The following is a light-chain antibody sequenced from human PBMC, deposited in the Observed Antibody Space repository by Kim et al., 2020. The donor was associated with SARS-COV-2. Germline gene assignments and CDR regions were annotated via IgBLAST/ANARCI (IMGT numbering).Light chain of an antibody. CDR1: QGITTY. J-gene: IGKJ2*01. Sequence: SASVGDRVTRPCRASQGITTYLAWYQQKPGKAPKLLIDAASTLQSGVPSRFSGSGSGTEFTLTISSLQPEDVAVYYCQQLNDYPHTFGQGTKLEI. CDR3: QQLNDYPHT. CDR2: AAS. V-gene: IGKV1-9*01.